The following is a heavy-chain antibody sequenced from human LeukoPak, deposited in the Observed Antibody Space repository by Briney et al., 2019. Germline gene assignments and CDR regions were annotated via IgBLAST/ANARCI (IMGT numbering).Heavy chain of an antibody. D-gene: IGHD4-23*01. J-gene: IGHJ4*02. CDR3: ARLNGGTMFDY. CDR1: GGSISSYY. V-gene: IGHV4-59*01. Sequence: SETLSLTCTVSGGSISSYYWSWIRQPPGKGLEWIGYIYYSGSTNYNPSLKSRVTISVDTSKNQFSLKLSSVTAADTAVYYCARLNGGTMFDYGGQGTLVTVSS. CDR2: IYYSGST.